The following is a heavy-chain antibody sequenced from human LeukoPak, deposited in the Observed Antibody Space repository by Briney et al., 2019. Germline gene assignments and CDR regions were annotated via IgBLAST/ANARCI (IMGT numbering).Heavy chain of an antibody. J-gene: IGHJ4*02. Sequence: GGSLRLSCVVSGFTFSAHMMTWVRQAPGKGLEWVANIKQDGSEKNYVDSVKGRFTISRDNAKNSLYLQMNSLRAEDTAVYYCARDYRYGYPSSWYHLVQIDLWGQGILVTVSS. V-gene: IGHV3-7*01. CDR3: ARDYRYGYPSSWYHLVQIDL. D-gene: IGHD6-13*01. CDR2: IKQDGSEK. CDR1: GFTFSAHM.